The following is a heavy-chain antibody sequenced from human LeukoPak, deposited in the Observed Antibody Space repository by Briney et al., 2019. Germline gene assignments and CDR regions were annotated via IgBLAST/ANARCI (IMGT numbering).Heavy chain of an antibody. D-gene: IGHD4-17*01. J-gene: IGHJ5*02. CDR1: GFTFSSYS. CDR2: ISSSSSTI. CDR3: AKDRGDYTNWFDP. Sequence: GGSLRLSCAASGFTFSSYSMNWVRQAPGKGLEWVSYISSSSSTIYYADSVKGRFTISRDNAKNSLYLQMNSLRAEDTAIYYCAKDRGDYTNWFDPWGQGTLVTVSS. V-gene: IGHV3-48*01.